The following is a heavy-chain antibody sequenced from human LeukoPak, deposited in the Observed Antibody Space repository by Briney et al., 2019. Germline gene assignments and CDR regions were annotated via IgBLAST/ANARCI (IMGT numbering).Heavy chain of an antibody. J-gene: IGHJ4*02. CDR3: AKDGTPYYYDSSGSIRGNPFDY. D-gene: IGHD3-22*01. V-gene: IGHV3-23*01. Sequence: GGSLRLSCAASGFTFSSYAMHWVRQAPGKGLEWVSAISGSGGSTYYADSVKGRFTISRDNSKNTLYLQMNSLRAEDTAVYYCAKDGTPYYYDSSGSIRGNPFDYWGQGTLVTVSS. CDR1: GFTFSSYA. CDR2: ISGSGGST.